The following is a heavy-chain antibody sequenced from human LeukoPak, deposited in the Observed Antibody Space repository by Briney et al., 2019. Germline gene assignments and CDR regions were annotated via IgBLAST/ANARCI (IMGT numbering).Heavy chain of an antibody. Sequence: GGSLRLSCAASGFTFSPYWMYWVRQPPGKGLMWVSRISSDGSSTTYADFVKGRFTISRDNAKNTLYLQMNGLRAEDTAVYYCVRGGVGITGLDYWGQGTLVTVSS. CDR2: ISSDGSST. J-gene: IGHJ4*02. V-gene: IGHV3-74*01. D-gene: IGHD3-16*01. CDR1: GFTFSPYW. CDR3: VRGGVGITGLDY.